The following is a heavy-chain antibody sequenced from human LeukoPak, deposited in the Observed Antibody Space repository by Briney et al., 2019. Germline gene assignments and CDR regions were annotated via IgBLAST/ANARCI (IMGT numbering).Heavy chain of an antibody. J-gene: IGHJ4*02. CDR2: IYPGGSDT. V-gene: IGHV5-51*01. D-gene: IGHD5-12*01. CDR1: GYSFTSYW. Sequence: GESLKISCKGSGYSFTSYWIGWVRQMPGKGLEWMGIIYPGGSDTRYSPSFQGQVTISADKSISTAYLQWSSLKASDTAMYYCARQGYDSEEAYYFDYWGQGTLVTVSS. CDR3: ARQGYDSEEAYYFDY.